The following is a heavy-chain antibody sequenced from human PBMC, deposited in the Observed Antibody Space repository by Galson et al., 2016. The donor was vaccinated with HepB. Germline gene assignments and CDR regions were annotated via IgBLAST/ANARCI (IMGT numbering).Heavy chain of an antibody. D-gene: IGHD3-10*01. CDR3: ARSPNYSGSGTYEVFGFGYLYVMDV. J-gene: IGHJ6*02. Sequence: SETLSLTCTVSGGSISSFYWSWLRQPPGKGLEWIGNIYYTGSTNYNPSLKSRVTISVDTSKSQFSLNLSSVTAADTAMYYCARSPNYSGSGTYEVFGFGYLYVMDVWGQGTTVTVSS. CDR1: GGSISSFY. V-gene: IGHV4-59*01. CDR2: IYYTGST.